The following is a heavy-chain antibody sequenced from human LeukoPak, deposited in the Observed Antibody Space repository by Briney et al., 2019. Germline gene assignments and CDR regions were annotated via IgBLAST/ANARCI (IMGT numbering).Heavy chain of an antibody. V-gene: IGHV1-24*01. CDR1: GYTLTELS. D-gene: IGHD2-2*01. CDR3: ATDFTRAVVPAALDY. CDR2: FDPEDGET. J-gene: IGHJ4*02. Sequence: GASVKVSCKVSGYTLTELSMHWVRQAPGKGLEWMGGFDPEDGETIYAQKFQGRVTMTEDTSTDTAYMELSSLRSEDTAVYYCATDFTRAVVPAALDYWGQGTLVTVSS.